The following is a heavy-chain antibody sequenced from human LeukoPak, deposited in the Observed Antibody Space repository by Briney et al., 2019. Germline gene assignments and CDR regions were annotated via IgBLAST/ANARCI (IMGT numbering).Heavy chain of an antibody. CDR1: GGTFSSYA. CDR2: IIPIFGTA. D-gene: IGHD3-16*01. CDR3: ARDGGPDAFDI. V-gene: IGHV1-69*01. J-gene: IGHJ3*02. Sequence: GSSVEVSCKASGGTFSSYAISWVRQAPGQGLEWMGGIIPIFGTANYAQEFQGRVTITADESTSTAYMELSSLRSEDTAVYYCARDGGPDAFDIWGQGTMVTVSS.